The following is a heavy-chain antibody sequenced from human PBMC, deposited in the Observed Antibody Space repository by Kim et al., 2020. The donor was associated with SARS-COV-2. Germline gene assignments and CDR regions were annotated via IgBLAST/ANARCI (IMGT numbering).Heavy chain of an antibody. CDR1: GGSISSSNW. CDR2: IYHSGST. J-gene: IGHJ4*02. CDR3: ARDLGVDYGGNAGVRFYFDY. Sequence: SETLSLTCAVSGGSISSSNWWSWVRQPPGKGLEWIGEIYHSGSTNYNPSLKSRVTISVDKSKNQFSLKLSSVTAADTAVYYCARDLGVDYGGNAGVRFYFDYWGQGTLVTVSS. D-gene: IGHD4-17*01. V-gene: IGHV4-4*02.